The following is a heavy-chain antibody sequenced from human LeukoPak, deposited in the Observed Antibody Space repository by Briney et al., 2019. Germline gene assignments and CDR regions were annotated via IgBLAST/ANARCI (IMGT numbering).Heavy chain of an antibody. Sequence: GGSLRLSCAASGFTFSNYWMHWVRQAPGKGLVWVSRINSDGSITTSADSVKGRFTISRDNAKNTLYLQMNSLRAEDTAVYYCAKRGATVIDYWGQGNLVTVSS. D-gene: IGHD4-17*01. J-gene: IGHJ4*02. V-gene: IGHV3-74*01. CDR2: INSDGSIT. CDR1: GFTFSNYW. CDR3: AKRGATVIDY.